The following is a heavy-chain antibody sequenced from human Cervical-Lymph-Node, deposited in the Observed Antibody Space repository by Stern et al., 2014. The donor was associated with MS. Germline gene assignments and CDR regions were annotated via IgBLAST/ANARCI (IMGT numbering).Heavy chain of an antibody. J-gene: IGHJ4*02. CDR2: ISSSSTYI. D-gene: IGHD4-17*01. Sequence: EVQLVESGGGLVKPGGSLRLSCAASGFTFSSYTMNWVRQAPGKGLEWVSYISSSSTYIYYADSVKGRFTISRDNAKNSLYLQMNSLRAEDTAVYYCALLMTTVTTLDYWGQGTMVTVSS. V-gene: IGHV3-21*01. CDR1: GFTFSSYT. CDR3: ALLMTTVTTLDY.